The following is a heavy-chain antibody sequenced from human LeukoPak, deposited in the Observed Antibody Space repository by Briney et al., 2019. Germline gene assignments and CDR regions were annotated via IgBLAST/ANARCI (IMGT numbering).Heavy chain of an antibody. CDR3: ARVGGSGFRYDYFDY. V-gene: IGHV3-48*02. CDR2: LSSSSSSI. Sequence: GGSLRLSCAASAFTFSSYSMNWVRQAPGKGLEWVSYLSSSSSSIYYADSVKGRFTISRDNAKNSLFLQMNSLSDEDTALYYCARVGGSGFRYDYFDYWGQGTLVTVSS. J-gene: IGHJ4*02. D-gene: IGHD3-22*01. CDR1: AFTFSSYS.